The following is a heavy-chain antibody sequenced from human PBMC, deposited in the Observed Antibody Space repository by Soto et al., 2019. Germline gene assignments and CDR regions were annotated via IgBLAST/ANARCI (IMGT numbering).Heavy chain of an antibody. CDR2: ISYSGST. V-gene: IGHV4-61*01. Sequence: QVQLQESGPGLVKPSETLSLTCAVSGASVTSDTSYWSWIRQPPGKGLEWIGYISYSGSTKYNPPLNSRAARSVDTAKNQYSLKLSSVTAADTAIYYCAKGGSHWFDPWGQGVLVTVSS. J-gene: IGHJ5*02. CDR1: GASVTSDTSY. CDR3: AKGGSHWFDP. D-gene: IGHD3-10*01.